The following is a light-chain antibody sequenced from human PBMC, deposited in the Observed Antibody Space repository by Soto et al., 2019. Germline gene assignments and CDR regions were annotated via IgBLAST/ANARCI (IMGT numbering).Light chain of an antibody. CDR3: QQYGSSPRRT. Sequence: EIVLTQSPATLSLSPGERATLSCRASQSVSSYLAWYQQKPGQAPRLLIYGASSRATGIPERFSGSGSGTDFTLTISRLEPEDFAVYYCQQYGSSPRRTFGQGTKVDIK. CDR1: QSVSSY. J-gene: IGKJ1*01. V-gene: IGKV3-20*01. CDR2: GAS.